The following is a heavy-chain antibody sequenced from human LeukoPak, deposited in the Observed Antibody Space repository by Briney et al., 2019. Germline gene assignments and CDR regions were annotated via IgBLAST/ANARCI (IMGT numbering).Heavy chain of an antibody. D-gene: IGHD3-22*01. CDR1: GGSISSGDYY. J-gene: IGHJ5*02. CDR3: ARPYYYDSRIDP. Sequence: SSETLSLTCTVSGGSISSGDYYWSWIRQPPGKGLEWIAYMYYSGSTYYNPSLKSRVTMSADTSKNQLSLKLSSVTAADTAVYYCARPYYYDSRIDPWGQGILVTVSS. V-gene: IGHV4-30-4*01. CDR2: MYYSGST.